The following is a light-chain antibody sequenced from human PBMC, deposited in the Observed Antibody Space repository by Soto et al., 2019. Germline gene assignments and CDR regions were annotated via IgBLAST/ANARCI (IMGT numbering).Light chain of an antibody. CDR3: NSYAGSNIFGVV. J-gene: IGLJ2*01. Sequence: QSALTQPPSASGSPGQSVTISCTGTSSDVGGYNYVSWYQQHPGKAPKLMIYEVSKRPSGVPDRFSGSKSGNTASLTVSGLQAEDEADYYCNSYAGSNIFGVVFGGGTQLTVL. CDR1: SSDVGGYNY. CDR2: EVS. V-gene: IGLV2-8*01.